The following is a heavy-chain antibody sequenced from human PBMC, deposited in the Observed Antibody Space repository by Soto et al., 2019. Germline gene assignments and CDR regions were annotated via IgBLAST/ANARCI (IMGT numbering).Heavy chain of an antibody. D-gene: IGHD4-17*01. CDR1: GFSLTTRGVG. CDR3: AHKSHGDYPTDY. Sequence: QITLKESGPTLVKPTQTLTLTCTFSGFSLTTRGVGVGWIRQPPGKALEWLAVVYWDDDKRYSPSLKSRLTITKNTSKNQVVLTLTNMDPVDTAIYYCAHKSHGDYPTDYWGQGTLVTVSS. CDR2: VYWDDDK. V-gene: IGHV2-5*02. J-gene: IGHJ4*02.